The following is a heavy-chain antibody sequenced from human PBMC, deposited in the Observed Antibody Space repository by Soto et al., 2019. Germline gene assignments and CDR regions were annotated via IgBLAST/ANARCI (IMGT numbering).Heavy chain of an antibody. CDR1: GVSISSGDYY. CDR2: ISYGGST. Sequence: SLTCVVSGVSISSGDYYWTWIRQPPGKGLEWIGYISYGGSTYYSPSLKSRVTISVDTSKNQFSLKLRSVTAADTAVYFCARVGVQSGYYDSSGYYYVFDYWGQGTLVTVSS. J-gene: IGHJ4*02. CDR3: ARVGVQSGYYDSSGYYYVFDY. D-gene: IGHD3-22*01. V-gene: IGHV4-30-4*01.